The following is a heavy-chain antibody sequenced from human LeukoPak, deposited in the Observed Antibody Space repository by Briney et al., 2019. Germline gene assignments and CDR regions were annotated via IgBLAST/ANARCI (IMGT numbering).Heavy chain of an antibody. CDR1: GYSFTSYW. V-gene: IGHV5-51*01. D-gene: IGHD3-3*01. J-gene: IGHJ3*02. CDR3: ARHFTINQLLDAFDI. CDR2: IYPGDSDT. Sequence: GESLKISCKGSGYSFTSYWIGWVRQMPGKGLEWMGIIYPGDSDTRYSPSFQGQVTISADKSISTAYLQWSSLKASDTAMYYCARHFTINQLLDAFDIWGQGTMVTVSS.